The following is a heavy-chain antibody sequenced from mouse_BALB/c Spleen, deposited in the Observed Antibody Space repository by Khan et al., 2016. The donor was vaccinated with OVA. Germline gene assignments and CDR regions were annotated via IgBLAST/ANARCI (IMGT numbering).Heavy chain of an antibody. D-gene: IGHD2-1*01. CDR1: GFNIKDTY. V-gene: IGHV14-3*02. CDR2: IDPANGST. CDR3: ARDGNYFYAMDY. Sequence: VQLKESGAELVKPGASVKLSCTASGFNIKDTYMHWVKQRPEQGLEWIGRIDPANGSTKYDPKFQGKATITADTSSNTAYLQLSSLTSEDTAVYYCARDGNYFYAMDYWGQGTSVTVSS. J-gene: IGHJ4*01.